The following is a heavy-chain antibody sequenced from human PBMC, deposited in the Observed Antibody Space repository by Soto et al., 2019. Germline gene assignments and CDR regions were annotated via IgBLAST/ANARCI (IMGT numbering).Heavy chain of an antibody. Sequence: QVQLVQSGAEVKKPGASVKVSCKASGYTFTSYGISWVRQAPGQGLEWMGWITAYNGNTNYAQKLHGRVTMTTDTSTSTAYMELRSLRSDDTAVYYCARDMAAAGTHYYYYYVMDVLGQGTTVTVSS. CDR2: ITAYNGNT. CDR3: ARDMAAAGTHYYYYYVMDV. D-gene: IGHD6-13*01. J-gene: IGHJ6*02. CDR1: GYTFTSYG. V-gene: IGHV1-18*01.